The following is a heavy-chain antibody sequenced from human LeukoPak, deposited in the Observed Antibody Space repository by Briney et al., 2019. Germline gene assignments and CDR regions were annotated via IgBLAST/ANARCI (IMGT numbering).Heavy chain of an antibody. CDR3: ARDVAPYCGGDCYSS. D-gene: IGHD2-21*02. J-gene: IGHJ4*02. V-gene: IGHV3-66*01. CDR1: GFTVSSNY. Sequence: PGGSLRLSCAASGFTVSSNYMSWVRQAPGKGLEWVSVIYSGGSTYYADSVKGRFTISRDNSKNTLYLQMNSLRAGDTAVYYCARDVAPYCGGDCYSSWGQGTLVTVSS. CDR2: IYSGGST.